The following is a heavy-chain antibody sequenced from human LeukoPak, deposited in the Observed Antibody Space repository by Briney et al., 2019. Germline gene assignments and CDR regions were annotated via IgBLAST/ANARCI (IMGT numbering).Heavy chain of an antibody. V-gene: IGHV3-23*01. J-gene: IGHJ4*02. D-gene: IGHD7-27*01. CDR1: GFTFSSYA. CDR2: ISGSGGST. CDR3: AKGNWGSPTYYFDY. Sequence: GGSLRLSCAASGFTFSSYAMSWVRQAPGKGLEWVSAISGSGGSTYYADSVKGRFTISRDNSKNTLYLQMNSLRAEDTAVCYCAKGNWGSPTYYFDYWGQGTLVTVSS.